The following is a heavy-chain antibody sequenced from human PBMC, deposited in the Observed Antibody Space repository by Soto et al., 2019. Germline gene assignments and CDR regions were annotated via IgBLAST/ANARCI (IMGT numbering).Heavy chain of an antibody. CDR2: IGAGGTNI. CDR3: AREELNCGGDCFAF. CDR1: GFTFTSYE. D-gene: IGHD2-21*01. J-gene: IGHJ4*02. V-gene: IGHV3-48*03. Sequence: EVQLVESGGGLVQPGRSLRLSCAASGFTFTSYEFNWVRQAPGKGLEWIAYIGAGGTNIYYADSVKGRVTVSRDDAKNALYLQMNSLRAEDTAIYYCAREELNCGGDCFAFWGQGALVTVSS.